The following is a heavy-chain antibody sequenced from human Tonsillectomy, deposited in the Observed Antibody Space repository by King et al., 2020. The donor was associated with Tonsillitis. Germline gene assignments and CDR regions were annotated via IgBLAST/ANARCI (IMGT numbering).Heavy chain of an antibody. V-gene: IGHV1-69*14. CDR1: GGTFSNHA. CDR3: ARDGDYGDYSRPFDY. D-gene: IGHD4-17*01. J-gene: IGHJ4*02. CDR2: IIPVFGTP. Sequence: QLVQSGAEVKKPGSSVKVSCKASGGTFSNHAFRWVRQAPGQGLEWMGGIIPVFGTPNYAQKFQGRVTITADRSTGTAYMELSSLRSEDTAVYYCARDGDYGDYSRPFDYWGQGTLVTVSS.